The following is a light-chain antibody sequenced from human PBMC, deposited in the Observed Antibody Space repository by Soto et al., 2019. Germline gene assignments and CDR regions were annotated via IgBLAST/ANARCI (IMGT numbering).Light chain of an antibody. Sequence: DIQMSQSPSSLSASVEDRVTITCQASQDISNYLNWYQHKPGKAPRLLIFGASILQSGVPLRFSGSGSGTDFTLTISSLQPEDLATYYCQQSYSIPTFGQGTKVDIK. J-gene: IGKJ1*01. CDR1: QDISNY. CDR3: QQSYSIPT. V-gene: IGKV1-39*01. CDR2: GAS.